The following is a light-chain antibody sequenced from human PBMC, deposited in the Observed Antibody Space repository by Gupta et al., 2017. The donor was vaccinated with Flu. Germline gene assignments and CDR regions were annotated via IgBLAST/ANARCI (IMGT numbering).Light chain of an antibody. CDR2: RTS. CDR1: QNVSIW. Sequence: DIQMTQSPSTLPTSVGDRVSITCRASQNVSIWLAWYQQRPGKAPKLLIYRTSRLETGVPSRFSGRGSGTEFTLTISSLQPDDFASYYCQQYSSSYSFGPGTKLEIK. CDR3: QQYSSSYS. V-gene: IGKV1-5*03. J-gene: IGKJ2*03.